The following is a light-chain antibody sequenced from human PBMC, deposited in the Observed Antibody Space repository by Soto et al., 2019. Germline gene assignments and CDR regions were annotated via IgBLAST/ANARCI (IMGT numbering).Light chain of an antibody. CDR2: YDS. CDR1: NIGSKS. Sequence: SYELTQPPSVSVAPGKTARITCGGNNIGSKSVHWYQQKPGQAPVLVIYYDSDRPSGIPERFSGSNSGNTATLTISRVEAGDEAEYYCQVWDSSSDLHVVFGGWTKVTVL. CDR3: QVWDSSSDLHVV. V-gene: IGLV3-21*04. J-gene: IGLJ2*01.